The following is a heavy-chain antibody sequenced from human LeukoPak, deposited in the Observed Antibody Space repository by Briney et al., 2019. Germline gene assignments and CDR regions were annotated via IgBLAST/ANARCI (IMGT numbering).Heavy chain of an antibody. CDR2: IYTSGST. CDR3: ARDRAMYYDFWSGKNPFDP. J-gene: IGHJ5*02. CDR1: GGSISSYY. Sequence: KPSETLSLTCTVSGGSISSYYWSWIRQPAGKGLEWIGRIYTSGSTNYNPSLKSRVTMSVDTSKNQFSLKLSSVTAADTAVYYCARDRAMYYDFWSGKNPFDPWGQGTLVTVSS. D-gene: IGHD3-3*01. V-gene: IGHV4-4*07.